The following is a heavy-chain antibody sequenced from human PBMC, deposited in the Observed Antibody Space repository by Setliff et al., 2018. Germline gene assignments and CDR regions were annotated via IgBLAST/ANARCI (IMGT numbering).Heavy chain of an antibody. J-gene: IGHJ4*02. Sequence: AASVKVSCKTSGFRFTSFGFSWVRQAPGQGLEWMGWISPYNGESNYAQKFQDRLTVTADTSTKTIYMELRSLTSDDTAVYFCTRSRGPRVVLAADFDFWGQGTLVTVSS. CDR2: ISPYNGES. CDR1: GFRFTSFG. V-gene: IGHV1-18*04. D-gene: IGHD3-16*01. CDR3: TRSRGPRVVLAADFDF.